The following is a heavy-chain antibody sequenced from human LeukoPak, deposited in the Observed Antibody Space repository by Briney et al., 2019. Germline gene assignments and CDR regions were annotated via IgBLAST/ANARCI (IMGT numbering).Heavy chain of an antibody. D-gene: IGHD4-17*01. CDR2: ISTSSTYI. CDR1: GFTFSSYG. J-gene: IGHJ4*02. Sequence: GGSLRLSCAASGFTFSSYGMNWVRQAPGKGLEWVSSISTSSTYIYYADSVKGRFTISRDNAKNSPYLQMNSLRAEDTAVYYCARDGDREAFDYWGQGTLVTISS. V-gene: IGHV3-21*01. CDR3: ARDGDREAFDY.